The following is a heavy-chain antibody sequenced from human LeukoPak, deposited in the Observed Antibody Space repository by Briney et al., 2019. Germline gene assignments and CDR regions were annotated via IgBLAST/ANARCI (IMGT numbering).Heavy chain of an antibody. CDR1: GFTFSSYS. Sequence: GGSLRLSCAASGFTFSSYSMNWVRQAPGKGLEWVSSISSSSSYIYYADSVKGRFTISRDNAKNSLYLQMNSLRAEDTAVYYCARGRSGFIYYYYYMDVWGKGTTVTVSS. CDR2: ISSSSSYI. D-gene: IGHD2-15*01. CDR3: ARGRSGFIYYYYYMDV. V-gene: IGHV3-21*04. J-gene: IGHJ6*03.